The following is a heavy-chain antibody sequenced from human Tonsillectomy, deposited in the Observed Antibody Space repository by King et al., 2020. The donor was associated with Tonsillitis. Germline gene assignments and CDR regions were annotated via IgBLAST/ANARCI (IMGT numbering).Heavy chain of an antibody. CDR2: INPSGGST. V-gene: IGHV1-46*03. CDR1: GYTFTSYY. J-gene: IGHJ4*02. Sequence: VQLVESGDEVKKPGASVKVSCKASGYTFTSYYMHWVRQAPGQGLEWMGIINPSGGSTSYAQKFQGRVTMTRDTSTSTVYMELSSLRSEDTAVYYCARTTYGDYVPTPPDYWGQGTLVTVSS. D-gene: IGHD4-17*01. CDR3: ARTTYGDYVPTPPDY.